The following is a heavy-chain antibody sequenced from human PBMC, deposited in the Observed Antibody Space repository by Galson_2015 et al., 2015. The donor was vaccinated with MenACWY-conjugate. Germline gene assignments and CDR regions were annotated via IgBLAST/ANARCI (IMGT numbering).Heavy chain of an antibody. Sequence: SLRLSCAASEFTFTGYDFNWVRQAPGKGLEWLSYISKSGSPIYNADSVKGRFTISRDNIKKSLFLEMNSLRAGDTGVYYCARVGTWIHQYFYYMDVWGKGTTVTVSS. CDR3: ARVGTWIHQYFYYMDV. D-gene: IGHD5-18*01. CDR1: EFTFTGYD. J-gene: IGHJ6*03. CDR2: ISKSGSPI. V-gene: IGHV3-48*03.